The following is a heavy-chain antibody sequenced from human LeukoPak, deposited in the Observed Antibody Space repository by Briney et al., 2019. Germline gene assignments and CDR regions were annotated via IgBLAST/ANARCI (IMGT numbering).Heavy chain of an antibody. Sequence: PSETLSLTCAVYGGSFIGYYWSWIRQPPGMGLEWIGEINHSGGANYNPSLKSRVTISADTSKSQFSLKLGSATAADTAVYYCARVPLRFLEPFDYWGQGTLVTVSS. CDR2: INHSGGA. CDR1: GGSFIGYY. V-gene: IGHV4-34*01. CDR3: ARVPLRFLEPFDY. D-gene: IGHD3-3*01. J-gene: IGHJ4*02.